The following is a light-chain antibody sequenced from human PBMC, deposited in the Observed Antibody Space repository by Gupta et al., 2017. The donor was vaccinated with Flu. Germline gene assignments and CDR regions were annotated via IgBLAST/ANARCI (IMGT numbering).Light chain of an antibody. V-gene: IGKV1-27*01. CDR3: QKYNSAPGT. Sequence: GDRVTITVLARQGITNYLAGYQQKPGKVPELLIYAASTLQSGVPSLFSGSGSGTDFTLTISSLQPDDVATYYCQKYNSAPGTFGGGTKVEIK. J-gene: IGKJ4*01. CDR1: QGITNY. CDR2: AAS.